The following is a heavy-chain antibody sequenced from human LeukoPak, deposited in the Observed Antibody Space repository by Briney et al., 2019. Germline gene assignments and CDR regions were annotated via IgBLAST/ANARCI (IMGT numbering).Heavy chain of an antibody. CDR3: ARQGYSGHSQGAADY. CDR1: GGTFSSYA. D-gene: IGHD4-23*01. Sequence: ASVKVSCKASGGTFSSYAISWVRQAPGQGLEWMGWISAYNGITNYAQKFQGRVTMTTDTSTSTAHMELRSLTSDDTAVYYCARQGYSGHSQGAADYWGQGTLVTVSS. CDR2: ISAYNGIT. V-gene: IGHV1-18*01. J-gene: IGHJ4*02.